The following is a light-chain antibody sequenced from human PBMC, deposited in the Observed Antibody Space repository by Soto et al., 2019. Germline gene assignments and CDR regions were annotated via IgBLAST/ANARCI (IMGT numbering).Light chain of an antibody. CDR1: SSNIGSNT. CDR2: ADD. CDR3: AAWDDNLNGPV. V-gene: IGLV1-44*01. Sequence: QSALTQPPSASGTPGQRVTISCSGSSSNIGSNTVNWYQQLPTTAPKLLIYADDQRPSGVPDRFSGSKSGTSASLAISGLQSEDEADYYCAAWDDNLNGPVSGTGTKVNVL. J-gene: IGLJ1*01.